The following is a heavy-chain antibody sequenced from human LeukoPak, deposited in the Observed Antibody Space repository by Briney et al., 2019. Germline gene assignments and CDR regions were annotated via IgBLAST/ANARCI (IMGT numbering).Heavy chain of an antibody. J-gene: IGHJ4*02. D-gene: IGHD3-3*01. CDR2: IYWHDDK. V-gene: IGHV2-5*01. CDR3: THMPYYDYYSGYPYFDY. Sequence: GSGPTLVNPTQTLTLTCTFSGFSLSTSGVGVGWIRQPPGMALEWLALIYWHDDKRYSPSLKSRLTITKDTSKNQVVLTMTNMDPVDTATYYCTHMPYYDYYSGYPYFDYWGQGILVTVSS. CDR1: GFSLSTSGVG.